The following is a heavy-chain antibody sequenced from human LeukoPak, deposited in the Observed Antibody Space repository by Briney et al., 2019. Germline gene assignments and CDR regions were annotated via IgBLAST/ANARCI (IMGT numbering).Heavy chain of an antibody. CDR3: ARGSGYSYGYLSDAFDI. D-gene: IGHD5-18*01. CDR1: GYTFTNYY. CDR2: ITPSGGST. J-gene: IGHJ3*02. V-gene: IGHV1-46*01. Sequence: RASVKVSCKASGYTFTNYYMHWVRQAPGQGLEWLGLITPSGGSTWYAQKFQGRVTITADESTSTAYMELSSLRSEDTAVYYCARGSGYSYGYLSDAFDIWGQGTMVTVSS.